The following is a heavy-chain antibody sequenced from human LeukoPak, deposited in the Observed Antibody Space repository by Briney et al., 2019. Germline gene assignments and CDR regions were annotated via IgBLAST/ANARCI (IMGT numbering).Heavy chain of an antibody. J-gene: IGHJ6*03. CDR2: ISSSSSTI. CDR3: ARVLRLERPYYYYYMDV. V-gene: IGHV3-48*04. D-gene: IGHD1-1*01. Sequence: GGSLRLSCAASGFTFSSYSMNWVRQAPGKGLEWVSYISSSSSTIYYADSVKGRFTISRDNAKNSLYLQMNSLRAEDTALYHCARVLRLERPYYYYYMDVWGKGTTVTISS. CDR1: GFTFSSYS.